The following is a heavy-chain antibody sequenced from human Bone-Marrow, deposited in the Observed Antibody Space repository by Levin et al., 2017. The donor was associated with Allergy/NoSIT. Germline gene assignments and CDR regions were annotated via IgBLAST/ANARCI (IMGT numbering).Heavy chain of an antibody. D-gene: IGHD3-16*02. CDR3: ARGGGYPSWFDP. J-gene: IGHJ5*02. CDR2: IYYSGST. V-gene: IGHV4-59*02. CDR1: GGSVSSYY. Sequence: KTSETLSLTCAVSGGSVSSYYWSWIRQPPGKGLEWIAYIYYSGSTTYNPSLKSRVTISIDTSTNQFSLKLNSVTAADTAVYYCARGGGYPSWFDPWGQGTLVTVSS.